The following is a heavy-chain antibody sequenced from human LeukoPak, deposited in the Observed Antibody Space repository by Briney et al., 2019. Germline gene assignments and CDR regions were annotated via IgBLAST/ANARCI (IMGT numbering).Heavy chain of an antibody. CDR1: GFSFSSFA. J-gene: IGHJ4*02. D-gene: IGHD6-19*01. CDR3: ARDRGPTIAVPYYFDF. V-gene: IGHV3-30*04. CDR2: ISSDGGNI. Sequence: GGSLRLSRAASGFSFSSFAFHWVRQAPGKGLEGVAVISSDGGNIYYADSVTGRTLISRDNSKNTLYLLFYSLKPEDTAVYYCARDRGPTIAVPYYFDFWGQGTVVTVSS.